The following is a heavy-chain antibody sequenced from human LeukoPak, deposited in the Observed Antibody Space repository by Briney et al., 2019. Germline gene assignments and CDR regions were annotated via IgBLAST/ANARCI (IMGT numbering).Heavy chain of an antibody. CDR2: VFYDGGT. CDR3: ARGDGDDFDY. V-gene: IGHV4-59*01. J-gene: IGHJ4*02. D-gene: IGHD4-17*01. Sequence: SETLSLTCTVSGGSISGYYWNWIRQPPGKGLEWIGYVFYDGGTNCNPSLKSRVTISLDTSKNQFSLKLTSVTAADTAVYFCARGDGDDFDYWGQGPLVTVSS. CDR1: GGSISGYY.